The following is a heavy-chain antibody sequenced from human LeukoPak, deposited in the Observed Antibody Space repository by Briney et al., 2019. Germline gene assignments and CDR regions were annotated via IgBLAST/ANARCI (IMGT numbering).Heavy chain of an antibody. D-gene: IGHD2-15*01. CDR3: ARTTPRGYSYYFDY. J-gene: IGHJ4*02. CDR2: IKPDGSEK. V-gene: IGHV3-7*05. Sequence: GGSLRLSCAASGLTFSSYWMSWVRQAPGKGLEWVANIKPDGSEKYYVDSVKGRFTISRDNAKNSPYLQMNSLRAEDTAAYYCARTTPRGYSYYFDYWGQGILVTVSS. CDR1: GLTFSSYW.